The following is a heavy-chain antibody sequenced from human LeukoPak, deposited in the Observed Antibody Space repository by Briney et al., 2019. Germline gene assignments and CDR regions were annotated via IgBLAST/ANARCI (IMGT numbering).Heavy chain of an antibody. CDR3: AKDAGTARQDETFGFDY. CDR1: GFTFSSYA. J-gene: IGHJ4*02. Sequence: PGGSLRLSCAASGFTFSSYAMSWVRQAPGKGPERVSAISGSGGSTYYADSVKGRFTISRDNSKNTLYLQMNSLRAEDTAVYYCAKDAGTARQDETFGFDYWGQGTLVTVSS. CDR2: ISGSGGST. D-gene: IGHD6-6*01. V-gene: IGHV3-23*01.